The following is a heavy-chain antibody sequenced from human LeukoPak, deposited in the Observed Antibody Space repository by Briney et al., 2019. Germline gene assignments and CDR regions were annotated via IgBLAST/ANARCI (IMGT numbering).Heavy chain of an antibody. J-gene: IGHJ3*02. CDR1: GYTFTSYA. D-gene: IGHD4-17*01. CDR3: ARESRSMTTVKYDAFDI. Sequence: GASVKVSCKASGYTFTSYAMNWVRRAPGQGLEWMGWINTNTGNPTYAQGFTGRFVFSLDTSVSTAYLQISSLKAEDTAVYYCARESRSMTTVKYDAFDIWGQGTMVTVSS. CDR2: INTNTGNP. V-gene: IGHV7-4-1*02.